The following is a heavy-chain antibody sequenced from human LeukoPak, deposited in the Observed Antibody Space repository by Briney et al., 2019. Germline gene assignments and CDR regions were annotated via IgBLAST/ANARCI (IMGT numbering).Heavy chain of an antibody. CDR3: AKSKSPYPMDYIFDF. CDR2: TSYDGSNE. Sequence: PGKSLRLSCEASGFTFSSYAMHWVRQAPGKGLEWVAVTSYDGSNEYYADSVKGRFTISRDNSKNTLYLQMNSLRTDDAAVYYCAKSKSPYPMDYIFDFWGQGTLVTVSS. J-gene: IGHJ4*02. V-gene: IGHV3-30-3*01. CDR1: GFTFSSYA. D-gene: IGHD4-11*01.